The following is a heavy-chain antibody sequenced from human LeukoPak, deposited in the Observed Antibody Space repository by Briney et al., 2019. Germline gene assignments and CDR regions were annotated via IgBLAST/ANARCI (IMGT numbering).Heavy chain of an antibody. V-gene: IGHV1-3*03. Sequence: ASVTVSCKASGYTFSKYAMHWVRQAPGERREWMGWINAGNGNTIYSQEFKGRVTITRDTSASTVYMELSSLRSEGMAVYFCARSLGMGATLDYWGRGTLVTVSS. CDR2: INAGNGNT. J-gene: IGHJ4*02. CDR1: GYTFSKYA. CDR3: ARSLGMGATLDY. D-gene: IGHD1-26*01.